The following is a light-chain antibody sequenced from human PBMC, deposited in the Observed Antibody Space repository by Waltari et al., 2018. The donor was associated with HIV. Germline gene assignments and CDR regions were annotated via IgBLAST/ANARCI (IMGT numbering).Light chain of an antibody. J-gene: IGLJ6*01. CDR1: SNDIGPYNS. V-gene: IGLV2-8*01. Sequence: QSALTQPPAASGSPGQSVTISCTGTSNDIGPYNSVSWYQQHPDKAPRLLIYEVNKRPSGFPVRFSGSKSGNTSSLTVFGLQAEDEADYDCSSYAGRGNRLLLGGGTKV. CDR2: EVN. CDR3: SSYAGRGNRLL.